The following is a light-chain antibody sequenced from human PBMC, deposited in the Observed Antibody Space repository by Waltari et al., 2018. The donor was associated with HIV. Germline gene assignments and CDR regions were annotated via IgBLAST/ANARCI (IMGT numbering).Light chain of an antibody. CDR1: QSLLYTSKNKNY. V-gene: IGKV4-1*01. Sequence: DIVMTQSPDSLALSLAKTATITCNSSQSLLYTSKNKNYLDLAWYQQKPGQPPNLLIYCASTREFGVPDRFSGSGSGTDFTLTISSLQAEDVAVYYCQQYYSAPLTFGQGTRLEIK. CDR3: QQYYSAPLT. J-gene: IGKJ5*01. CDR2: CAS.